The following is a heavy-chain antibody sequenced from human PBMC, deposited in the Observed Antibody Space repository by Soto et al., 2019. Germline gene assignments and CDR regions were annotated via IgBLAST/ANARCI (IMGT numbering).Heavy chain of an antibody. Sequence: SVKVSCKASGGTFSSYAISWVRQAPGQGLEWMGGIIPIFGTANYAQKFQGRVTITADESTSTAYMELSSLRSEDTAVYYCAGEQSGGSYPINWFDPWGQGTLVTVSS. J-gene: IGHJ5*02. CDR1: GGTFSSYA. V-gene: IGHV1-69*13. CDR3: AGEQSGGSYPINWFDP. CDR2: IIPIFGTA. D-gene: IGHD2-15*01.